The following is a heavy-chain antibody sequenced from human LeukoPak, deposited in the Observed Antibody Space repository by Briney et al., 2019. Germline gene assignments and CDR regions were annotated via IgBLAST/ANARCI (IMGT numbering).Heavy chain of an antibody. Sequence: GGSLRLSCAASGFTLSNAYMSWVRQAPGKGLEWVSAISGSGGSTYYADPVKGRFTISRDNSKNTLYLQMNSLRAEDTAVYYCAKDAQEILTGYPDAFDIWGEGTMVTVSS. CDR2: ISGSGGST. J-gene: IGHJ3*02. D-gene: IGHD3-9*01. CDR3: AKDAQEILTGYPDAFDI. CDR1: GFTLSNAY. V-gene: IGHV3-23*01.